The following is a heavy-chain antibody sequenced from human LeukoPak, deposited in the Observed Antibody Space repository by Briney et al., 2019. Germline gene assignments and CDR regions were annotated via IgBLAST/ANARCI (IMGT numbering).Heavy chain of an antibody. CDR2: ISYSGTT. V-gene: IGHV4-39*01. D-gene: IGHD3-10*01. Sequence: SETLSLICTVSSASIGSGPYFWGWIRQSPGKGLEWIGSISYSGTTYYNPSLRSRVTIPVDTSRNQFSLKLNSVTAADTAVYYCAANSADYNTLGSSYKVWGQGTLVTVSS. CDR1: SASIGSGPYF. CDR3: AANSADYNTLGSSYKV. J-gene: IGHJ4*02.